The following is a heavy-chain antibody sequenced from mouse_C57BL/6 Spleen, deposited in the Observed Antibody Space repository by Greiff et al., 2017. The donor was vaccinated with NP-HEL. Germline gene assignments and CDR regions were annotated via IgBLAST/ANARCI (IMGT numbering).Heavy chain of an antibody. D-gene: IGHD2-3*01. Sequence: QVQLQQPGAELVMPGASVKLSCKASGYTFTSYWMHWVKQRPGQGLEWIGEIDPSDSYTNYNQKFKGKSTLTVDKSSSTAYMQLSSLTSEDSAVYYCARGDDGYYAAYWGQGTLVTVSA. V-gene: IGHV1-69*01. CDR3: ARGDDGYYAAY. J-gene: IGHJ3*01. CDR1: GYTFTSYW. CDR2: IDPSDSYT.